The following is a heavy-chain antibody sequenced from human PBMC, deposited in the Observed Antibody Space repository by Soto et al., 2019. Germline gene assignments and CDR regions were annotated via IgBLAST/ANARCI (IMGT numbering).Heavy chain of an antibody. Sequence: LRLSRAASGFTFSSYAMHWVRQAPGKGLEWVAVISYDGSNKYYADSVKGRFTISRDNSKNTLYLQMNSLRAEDTAVYYCARVVVGRRGSGWYYYGMDVWGQGTTVTVSS. CDR2: ISYDGSNK. J-gene: IGHJ6*02. D-gene: IGHD6-19*01. V-gene: IGHV3-30-3*01. CDR3: ARVVVGRRGSGWYYYGMDV. CDR1: GFTFSSYA.